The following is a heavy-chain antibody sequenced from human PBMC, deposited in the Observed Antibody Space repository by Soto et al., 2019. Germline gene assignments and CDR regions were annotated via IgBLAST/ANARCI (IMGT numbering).Heavy chain of an antibody. CDR3: ARALPGYCSGGSCYSNYYYYGMDV. CDR1: GGTFSSYA. Sequence: QVQLVQSGAEVKKPGSSVKVSRKASGGTFSSYAISWVRQAPGQGLEWMGGIIPIFGTANYAQKFQGRVTITADESTSTAYMELSSLRSEDTAVYYCARALPGYCSGGSCYSNYYYYGMDVWGQGTTVTVSS. J-gene: IGHJ6*02. V-gene: IGHV1-69*01. D-gene: IGHD2-15*01. CDR2: IIPIFGTA.